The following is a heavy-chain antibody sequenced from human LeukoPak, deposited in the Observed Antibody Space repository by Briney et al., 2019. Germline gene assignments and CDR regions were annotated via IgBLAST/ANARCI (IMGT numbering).Heavy chain of an antibody. J-gene: IGHJ4*02. CDR1: GGSLSSGGYS. CDR2: IYHSGST. CDR3: AIQQRGTFDY. Sequence: SQTLSLTCAVSGGSLSSGGYSWSWIRQPPGKGLEWIRYIYHSGSTYYNLSLKSRVTISVDRSKNQFSLKLSSVTAADTAVYYCAIQQRGTFDYWGQGTLVTVSS. V-gene: IGHV4-30-2*01. D-gene: IGHD6-25*01.